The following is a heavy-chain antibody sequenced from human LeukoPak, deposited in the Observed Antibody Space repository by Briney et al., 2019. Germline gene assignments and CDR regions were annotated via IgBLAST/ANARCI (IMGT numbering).Heavy chain of an antibody. J-gene: IGHJ4*02. CDR3: ARQTGSGLFILP. CDR2: IYYSGNT. V-gene: IGHV4-39*01. CDR1: GDSISTSNSY. D-gene: IGHD3/OR15-3a*01. Sequence: SETLSLTCTVSGDSISTSNSYWGWIRQPPGKALGWIGSIYYSGNTYYNASLKSRVTISVDTSKNQFSLKLTSVTAADTAVYYCARQTGSGLFILPGGQGTLVTVSS.